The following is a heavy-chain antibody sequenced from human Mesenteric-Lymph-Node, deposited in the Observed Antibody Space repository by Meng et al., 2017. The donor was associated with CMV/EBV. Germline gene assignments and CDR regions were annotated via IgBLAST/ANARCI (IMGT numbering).Heavy chain of an antibody. CDR3: ARDSSGWYDPYYYYGMDV. Sequence: SLSLTCAASGFTFSSYAMHWVRQAPGKGLEWVAVISYDGSNKYYADSVKGRFTISRDNSKNTLYLQMNSLRAEDTAVYYCARDSSGWYDPYYYYGMDVWGQGTTVTVSS. CDR2: ISYDGSNK. CDR1: GFTFSSYA. V-gene: IGHV3-30*04. J-gene: IGHJ6*02. D-gene: IGHD6-19*01.